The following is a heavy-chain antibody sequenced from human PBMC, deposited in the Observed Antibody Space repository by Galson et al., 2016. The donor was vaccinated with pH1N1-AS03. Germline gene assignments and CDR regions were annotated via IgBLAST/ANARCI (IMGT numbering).Heavy chain of an antibody. J-gene: IGHJ5*02. Sequence: SVKVSCKASGYTFPNFGMSWVRQAPGQGLEWMGWISPYNGNTQYAQRLEGRVTMTTDTSTNTAYLELRSLTYDDTAVYYCERAAPFDPWGHGTLVMVSS. D-gene: IGHD2-15*01. CDR2: ISPYNGNT. V-gene: IGHV1-18*04. CDR1: GYTFPNFG. CDR3: ERAAPFDP.